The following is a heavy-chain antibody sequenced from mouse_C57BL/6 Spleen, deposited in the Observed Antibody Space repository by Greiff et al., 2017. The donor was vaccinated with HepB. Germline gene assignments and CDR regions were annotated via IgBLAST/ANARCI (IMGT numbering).Heavy chain of an antibody. CDR2: ISSGGSYT. CDR3: ARQGLQAFDY. Sequence: EVMLVESGGDLVKPGGSLKLSCAASGFTFSSYGMSWVRQTPDKRLEWVATISSGGSYTYYPDSVKGRFTISRDNAKNTLYPQMSSLKSEDTAMYYCARQGLQAFDYWGQGTTLTVSS. V-gene: IGHV5-6*01. CDR1: GFTFSSYG. J-gene: IGHJ2*01. D-gene: IGHD2-13*01.